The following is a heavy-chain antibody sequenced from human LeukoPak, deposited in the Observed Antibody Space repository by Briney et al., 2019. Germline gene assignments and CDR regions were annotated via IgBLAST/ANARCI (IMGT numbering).Heavy chain of an antibody. Sequence: SVKVSCKASGGTFSSYAISWVRQASGQGLEWMGGIIPIFGTANYAQKFQGRVTITTDESTSTAYMELSSLRSEDTAVYYCASMWSGYYNRRLYYMDVWGKGTTVTVSS. CDR2: IIPIFGTA. CDR1: GGTFSSYA. J-gene: IGHJ6*03. D-gene: IGHD3-3*01. CDR3: ASMWSGYYNRRLYYMDV. V-gene: IGHV1-69*05.